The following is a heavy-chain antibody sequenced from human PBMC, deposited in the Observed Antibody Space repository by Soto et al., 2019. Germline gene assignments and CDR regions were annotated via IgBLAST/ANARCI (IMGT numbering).Heavy chain of an antibody. Sequence: EVQLVESGGGLVKPGGSLRLSCAASGFTFSNAWMSWVRQAPGKGLEWVGRIKSKTDGGTTDYAAPVKGRFTTSRDDSKNTLYLQMNSLKTEDTAVYYCTTVPLSVGWELLFWFDPWGQGTLVTVSS. CDR1: GFTFSNAW. D-gene: IGHD1-26*01. CDR2: IKSKTDGGTT. V-gene: IGHV3-15*01. CDR3: TTVPLSVGWELLFWFDP. J-gene: IGHJ5*02.